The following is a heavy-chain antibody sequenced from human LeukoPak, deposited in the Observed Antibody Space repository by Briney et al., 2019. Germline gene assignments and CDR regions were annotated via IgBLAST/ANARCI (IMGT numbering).Heavy chain of an antibody. CDR2: ISYDGSNK. Sequence: GGSLRLSCAASGFTFSSYGMHWVRQAPGKGLEWVAVISYDGSNKYYADSVKGRFTISRDNSKNTLYLQMNSLRAEDTAVYYCAKDRHILTGYYKGAFDIWGQGTMVTVSS. D-gene: IGHD3-9*01. J-gene: IGHJ3*02. V-gene: IGHV3-30*18. CDR3: AKDRHILTGYYKGAFDI. CDR1: GFTFSSYG.